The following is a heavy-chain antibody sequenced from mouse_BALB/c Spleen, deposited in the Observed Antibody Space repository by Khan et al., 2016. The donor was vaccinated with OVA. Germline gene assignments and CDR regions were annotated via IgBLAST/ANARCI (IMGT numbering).Heavy chain of an antibody. D-gene: IGHD2-4*01. CDR2: IWSAGST. J-gene: IGHJ3*01. CDR3: ARRGYEYGRGAWFAY. Sequence: QVQLKQSGPGLVQPSQSLSITCTVSGFSLTNYSVPWVRQSPGKGLEWLGVIWSAGSTDYNAAFISRLSISKDNSRSQVFFKMNSLHPNDTAIYLCARRGYEYGRGAWFAYWGQGTLVTVSA. CDR1: GFSLTNYS. V-gene: IGHV2-2*02.